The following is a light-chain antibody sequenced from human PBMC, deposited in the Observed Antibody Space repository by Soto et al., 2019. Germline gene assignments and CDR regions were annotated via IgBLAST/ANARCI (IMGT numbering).Light chain of an antibody. J-gene: IGKJ4*01. CDR2: TVS. CDR3: MQRIEFPLT. Sequence: DIVMTQTPRSLPVTPGEPASISCGSSQSLLDSDDGNTYLDWYLQKPGQSPQLLIYTVSYRASGVPDRFSGSGSGTDFTLKISRVEAEDVGVYYCMQRIEFPLTFGGGTKVDI. CDR1: QSLLDSDDGNTY. V-gene: IGKV2-40*01.